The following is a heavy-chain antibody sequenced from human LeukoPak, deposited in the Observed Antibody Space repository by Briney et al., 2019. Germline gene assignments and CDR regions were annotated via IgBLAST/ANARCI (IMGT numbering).Heavy chain of an antibody. Sequence: PGGSLRLSCAASGFTFSSYEMNWVRQAPGKGLERVSYISSSGSTIYYADSVKGRFTISRDNAKNSLYLQMNSLRAEDTAVYYCARDWGYYDSSGYPTGGAFDIWGQGTMVTVSS. V-gene: IGHV3-48*03. CDR2: ISSSGSTI. CDR1: GFTFSSYE. CDR3: ARDWGYYDSSGYPTGGAFDI. D-gene: IGHD3-22*01. J-gene: IGHJ3*02.